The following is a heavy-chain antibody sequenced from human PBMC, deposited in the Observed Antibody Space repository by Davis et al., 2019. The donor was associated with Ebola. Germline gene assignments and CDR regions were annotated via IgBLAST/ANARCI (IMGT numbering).Heavy chain of an antibody. Sequence: MPSETLSLTCTVSGGSVSSSSYYWGWIRQPPGKGLEWIGSFYFSGSSYYNPSLKSRVTISVDTSKNQFYLKLNSVTAPDTAIYYCARHLRGTTNVLGYWGQGTLVTVSS. CDR3: ARHLRGTTNVLGY. D-gene: IGHD3-16*01. J-gene: IGHJ4*02. CDR1: GGSVSSSSYY. V-gene: IGHV4-39*01. CDR2: FYFSGSS.